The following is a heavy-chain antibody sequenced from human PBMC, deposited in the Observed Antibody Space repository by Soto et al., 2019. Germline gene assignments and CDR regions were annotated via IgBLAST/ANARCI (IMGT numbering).Heavy chain of an antibody. V-gene: IGHV4-31*03. CDR3: ARMYSSGSGWFHP. D-gene: IGHD6-19*01. CDR2: FYSSGSI. CDR1: GYFIGAGGYY. J-gene: IGHJ5*02. Sequence: SETLSLTCFVSGYFIGAGGYYWSWIRHHPGKGLEWIGSFYSSGSIIYNPSLRSRVSITGDMSTNQFSMSLTSVTAADTARYYCARMYSSGSGWFHPWGQGTLVTVSS.